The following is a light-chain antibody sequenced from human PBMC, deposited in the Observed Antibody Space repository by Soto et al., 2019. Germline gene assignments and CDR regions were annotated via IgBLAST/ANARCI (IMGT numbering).Light chain of an antibody. Sequence: QSALTQPRSVSGSPGQSVTISCTGTSSDVGGYNYVSWYQQHPGKAPKLLIYDVNKRPSGVPDRFSASKSGNTASLTISGLQADDEADYYCCSYAGPYVVFGGGTKVTVL. V-gene: IGLV2-11*01. J-gene: IGLJ2*01. CDR1: SSDVGGYNY. CDR3: CSYAGPYVV. CDR2: DVN.